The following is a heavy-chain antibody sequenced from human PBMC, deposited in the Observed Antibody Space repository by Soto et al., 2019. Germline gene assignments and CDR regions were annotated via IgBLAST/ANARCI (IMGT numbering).Heavy chain of an antibody. CDR3: ARGHYGMDV. CDR2: LYSGGRS. CDR1: GCIVSSNY. J-gene: IGHJ6*02. V-gene: IGHV3-53*01. Sequence: PXESLNISCEASGCIVSSNYMNWVRQAPGKGLEWVSVLYSGGRSYSADSVKGRFIISRDNSKNTVYLQMNSLRAEDTAVYYCARGHYGMDVWGQGTTVTVSS.